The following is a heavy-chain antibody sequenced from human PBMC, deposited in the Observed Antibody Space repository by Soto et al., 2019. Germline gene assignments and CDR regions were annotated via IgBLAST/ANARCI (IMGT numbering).Heavy chain of an antibody. D-gene: IGHD2-2*01. CDR3: VAGDQHYAMGV. CDR1: GITISNYF. J-gene: IGHJ6*02. V-gene: IGHV3-30-3*01. CDR2: ISYDGSNK. Sequence: ESVGGVVQPGRSLRVSCAASGITISNYFMYWVRQAPGKGLEWVAAISYDGSNKHYSDSVKGRFTISRDNSKNTLYLQMNSLRDEDTAVYYCVAGDQHYAMGVWGQGTTVAVSS.